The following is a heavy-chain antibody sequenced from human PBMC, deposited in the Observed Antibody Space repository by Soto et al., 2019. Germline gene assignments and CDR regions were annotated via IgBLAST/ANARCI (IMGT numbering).Heavy chain of an antibody. V-gene: IGHV4-31*03. CDR3: ARDPADRGAYFDY. D-gene: IGHD3-10*01. CDR2: IYYTGTT. CDR1: GDSISRGGYY. J-gene: IGHJ4*02. Sequence: QVQLQESGPGLVKPSQTLSLTCTVSGDSISRGGYYWSWIRQHPGKGLEWIGYIYYTGTTYYNPSLWRRVRISVDTSNNRFSLKVSSVTAADTAVYYCARDPADRGAYFDYWGRGTLVTVSS.